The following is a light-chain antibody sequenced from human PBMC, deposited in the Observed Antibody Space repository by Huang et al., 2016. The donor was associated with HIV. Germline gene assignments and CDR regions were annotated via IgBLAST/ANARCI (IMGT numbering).Light chain of an antibody. CDR1: QSVRSS. CDR3: QQSTYWPLT. V-gene: IGKV3-11*01. Sequence: EIVLTQSPATLSLSPGDRATLSCRASQSVRSSLAWYQQKPGQAPRLLIYDASNRATGIPARFSGSGSGTDFTLTISSLEPEDFAVYYCQQSTYWPLTFGGGTMVGIK. J-gene: IGKJ4*01. CDR2: DAS.